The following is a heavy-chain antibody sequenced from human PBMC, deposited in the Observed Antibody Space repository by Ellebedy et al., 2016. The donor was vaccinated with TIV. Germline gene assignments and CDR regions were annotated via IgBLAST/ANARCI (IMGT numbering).Heavy chain of an antibody. CDR2: IYLGDSRT. V-gene: IGHV5-51*01. Sequence: PGGSLRLSCQDSGYSSDSWIGWVRQMPGKGLEWMGIIYLGDSRTRYSPSFRGQVTFSADRSSGTIYLRLHSLEASDTAMYFCARSRRTSGTTFDHWGQGTLVTVSS. J-gene: IGHJ4*02. CDR3: ARSRRTSGTTFDH. CDR1: GYSSDSW. D-gene: IGHD1-26*01.